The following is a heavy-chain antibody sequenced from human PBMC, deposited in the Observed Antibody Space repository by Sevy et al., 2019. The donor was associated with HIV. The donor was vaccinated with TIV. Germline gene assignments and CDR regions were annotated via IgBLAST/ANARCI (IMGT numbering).Heavy chain of an antibody. Sequence: GGSLRLSCAASGFIFSTSPMHWVRQAPGKGLGGVAILSYDDSDENYADSVKGRFTISVDNSKNTLYLQMNSLRTEDTAVYYCAKDDLGSIDYWGQGTLVTVSS. CDR2: LSYDDSDE. J-gene: IGHJ4*02. D-gene: IGHD3-10*01. V-gene: IGHV3-30-3*02. CDR3: AKDDLGSIDY. CDR1: GFIFSTSP.